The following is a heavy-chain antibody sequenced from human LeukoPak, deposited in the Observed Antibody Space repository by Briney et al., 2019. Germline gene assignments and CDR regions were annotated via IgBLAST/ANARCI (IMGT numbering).Heavy chain of an antibody. Sequence: SETLSLTCAVYGGSFSGYYWSWIRQPPGKGLEWIGEINHSGSTNYNPSLKSRVTISVDTSKNQFSLKLSSVTAADTAVYYCARVGIVGATYFDYWGQGTLVTVPS. V-gene: IGHV4-34*01. J-gene: IGHJ4*02. D-gene: IGHD1-26*01. CDR1: GGSFSGYY. CDR2: INHSGST. CDR3: ARVGIVGATYFDY.